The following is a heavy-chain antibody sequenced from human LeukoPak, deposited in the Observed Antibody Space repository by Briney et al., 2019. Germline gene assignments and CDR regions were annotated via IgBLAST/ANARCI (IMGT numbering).Heavy chain of an antibody. V-gene: IGHV3-30*18. J-gene: IGHJ4*02. CDR3: AKDTKETAIYDFDY. D-gene: IGHD5-18*01. Sequence: GGSLRLSCAASGFTFSDYGMHWVRQAPGKGLEWVAVISYDGSNKYYADSVRGRFTISRDNSKNTLYLQMNSLRAEDTAVYYCAKDTKETAIYDFDYWGQGTLVTVSS. CDR1: GFTFSDYG. CDR2: ISYDGSNK.